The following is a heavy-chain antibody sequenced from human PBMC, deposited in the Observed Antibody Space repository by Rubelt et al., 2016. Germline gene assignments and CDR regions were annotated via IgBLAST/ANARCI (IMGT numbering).Heavy chain of an antibody. CDR3: AKDGN. Sequence: GGGLVKPGGSLRLSCAASGFTFSSYSMNWVRQAPGKGLEWVSGISWNSGSIGYADSVKGRFTISRDNAKNSLYLQMNSLRAEDTALYYCAKDGNWGQGTLVTVSS. CDR1: GFTFSSYS. CDR2: ISWNSGSI. J-gene: IGHJ4*02. V-gene: IGHV3-9*01.